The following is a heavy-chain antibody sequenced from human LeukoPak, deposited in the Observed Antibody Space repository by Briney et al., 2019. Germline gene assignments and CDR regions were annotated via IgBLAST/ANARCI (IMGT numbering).Heavy chain of an antibody. V-gene: IGHV1-2*02. CDR3: ARDGVGYYDSSGYYYFQH. J-gene: IGHJ1*01. CDR1: GYTFTGYY. D-gene: IGHD3-22*01. CDR2: INPNSGGT. Sequence: ASVKVSCKASGYTFTGYYMHWVRQAPGQGLEWMGWINPNSGGTNYAQKFQGRVTMSRDTSISTAYMELSRLRSDDTAVYYCARDGVGYYDSSGYYYFQHWGQGTLVTVSS.